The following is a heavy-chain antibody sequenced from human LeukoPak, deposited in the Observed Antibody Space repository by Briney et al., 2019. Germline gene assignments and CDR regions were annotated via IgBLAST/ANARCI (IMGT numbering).Heavy chain of an antibody. Sequence: GASVKVSCKASGYTFTSYYMHWVRQAPGQGLEWMGRINPNSGGTNYAQKFQGRVTMTRDTSISTAYMELSRLRSDDTAVYYCARIWSDSSGYPTGFDPWGQGTLVTVSS. CDR2: INPNSGGT. D-gene: IGHD3-22*01. CDR1: GYTFTSYY. J-gene: IGHJ5*02. CDR3: ARIWSDSSGYPTGFDP. V-gene: IGHV1-2*06.